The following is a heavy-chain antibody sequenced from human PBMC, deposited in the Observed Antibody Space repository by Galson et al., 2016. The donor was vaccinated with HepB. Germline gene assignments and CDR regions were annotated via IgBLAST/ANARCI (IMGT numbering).Heavy chain of an antibody. CDR1: GGSISDYY. CDR2: IYNTGST. Sequence: SETLSLTCSVSGGSISDYYGSWIRQPPGKGLEWIGHIYNTGSTNYNPSLKTRVTISVDTSKNQFSLKVNSVTAADTAVYYCATSGDFWSGYPPGGRFDPWGQGTLVTVSS. D-gene: IGHD3-3*01. CDR3: ATSGDFWSGYPPGGRFDP. J-gene: IGHJ5*02. V-gene: IGHV4-59*01.